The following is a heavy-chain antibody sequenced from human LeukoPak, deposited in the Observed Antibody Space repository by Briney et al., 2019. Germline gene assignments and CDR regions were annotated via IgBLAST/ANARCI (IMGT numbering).Heavy chain of an antibody. CDR3: ARAPPSGLEWLGEALTGSRIDY. CDR1: GFRFSDYY. J-gene: IGHJ4*02. D-gene: IGHD3-10*01. Sequence: GGSLRLSCAASGFRFSDYYMTWIRQAPGKGLEWVSYISSSGITIYYGNSVKGRFTISRDNAQNSLYPQMNSLRVEDTAVYYCARAPPSGLEWLGEALTGSRIDYWGQGTLVTVSS. V-gene: IGHV3-11*01. CDR2: ISSSGITI.